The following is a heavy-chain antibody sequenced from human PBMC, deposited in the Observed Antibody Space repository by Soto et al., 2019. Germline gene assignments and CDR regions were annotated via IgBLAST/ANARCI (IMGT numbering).Heavy chain of an antibody. J-gene: IGHJ6*03. CDR3: AREANNYDFWSGYYPYYYYYYMDV. D-gene: IGHD3-3*01. Sequence: QVQLVQSGAEVKKPGASVKVSCKASGYTFTSYYMHWVRQAPGQGLEWMGIINPSGGSTSYAQKFQGRVTMTRDTSTSTVYMELSSLRSEDTAVYYCAREANNYDFWSGYYPYYYYYYMDVWGKGTTDTVSS. V-gene: IGHV1-46*03. CDR2: INPSGGST. CDR1: GYTFTSYY.